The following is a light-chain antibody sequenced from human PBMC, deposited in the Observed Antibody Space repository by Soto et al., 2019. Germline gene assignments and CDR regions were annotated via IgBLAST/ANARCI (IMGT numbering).Light chain of an antibody. CDR2: RNN. V-gene: IGLV1-47*01. J-gene: IGLJ3*02. CDR1: SSNIGSNF. Sequence: QPVLTHPPSASGTPGQRVTISCSGSSSNIGSNFVYWYQQFPGTAPKLLIYRNNQRPSGVPDRFSGSKSGTSASLAISGLPSEDEADYYCAAWDDSLSGWVFGGGTKVTVL. CDR3: AAWDDSLSGWV.